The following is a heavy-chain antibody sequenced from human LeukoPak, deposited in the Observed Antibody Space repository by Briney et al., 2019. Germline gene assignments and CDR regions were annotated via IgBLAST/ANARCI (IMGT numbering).Heavy chain of an antibody. V-gene: IGHV3-30*02. Sequence: GGSLRLSCAASGFTFSSYGMHWVRQAPGKGLEWVAFIRYDGSNKYYADSVKGRFTISRDNSKNTLYLQMNSLRAEDTAVYYCARSHYAAAVDYFDYWGQGTLVTVSS. J-gene: IGHJ4*02. CDR3: ARSHYAAAVDYFDY. CDR2: IRYDGSNK. D-gene: IGHD6-13*01. CDR1: GFTFSSYG.